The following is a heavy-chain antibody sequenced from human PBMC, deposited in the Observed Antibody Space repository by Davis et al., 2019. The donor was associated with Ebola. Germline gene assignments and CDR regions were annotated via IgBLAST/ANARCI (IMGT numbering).Heavy chain of an antibody. CDR2: IYPGDSDT. V-gene: IGHV5-51*01. J-gene: IGHJ2*01. D-gene: IGHD4-17*01. CDR1: GYSFSKYW. CDR3: ARGGYGDYVSDWYFDL. Sequence: PGGSLRLSCEGSGYSFSKYWIGWVRQMPGKGLEWMGIIYPGDSDTRYSPSFQGQVTISADKSISTAYLQWSSLKASDTAMYYCARGGYGDYVSDWYFDLWGRGTLVTVSS.